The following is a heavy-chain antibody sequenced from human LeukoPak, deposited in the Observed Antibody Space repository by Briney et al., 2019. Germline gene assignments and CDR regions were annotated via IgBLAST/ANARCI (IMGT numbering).Heavy chain of an antibody. CDR1: GFTFRGNA. V-gene: IGHV3-23*01. J-gene: IGHJ6*02. CDR3: AKEGSGHYYYGMDV. Sequence: GGSLRFSCAAPGFTFRGNAMDWVRQAPGKGLEWVSGVSGSGYSTYYADSVKGRFTISRDNSKRTLYLQMNSLGVEDTAVYYCAKEGSGHYYYGMDVWGQGTTVTVSS. D-gene: IGHD6-25*01. CDR2: VSGSGYST.